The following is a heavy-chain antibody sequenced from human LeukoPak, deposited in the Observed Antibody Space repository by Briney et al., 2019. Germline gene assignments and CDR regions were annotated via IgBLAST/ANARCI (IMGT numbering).Heavy chain of an antibody. CDR3: ARELWFVNAPGSWFDP. CDR1: GGSISSGGYY. V-gene: IGHV4-31*03. Sequence: SETLSLTCTVSGGSISSGGYYWSWIRQHPGKGLEWIGYIYYSGSTYYNPSLKSRVTISVDTSKNQFSLKLSSVTAADTAVYYCARELWFVNAPGSWFDPWGQGTLVTVSS. D-gene: IGHD3-10*01. J-gene: IGHJ5*02. CDR2: IYYSGST.